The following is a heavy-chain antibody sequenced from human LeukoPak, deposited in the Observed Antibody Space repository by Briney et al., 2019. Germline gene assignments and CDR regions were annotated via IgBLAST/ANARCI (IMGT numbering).Heavy chain of an antibody. J-gene: IGHJ6*03. CDR2: IRSKANSYAT. V-gene: IGHV3-73*01. CDR1: GFTFSGSA. Sequence: GGSLRLSCAASGFTFSGSAMHWVRQASGKGLEWVGRIRSKANSYATAYAASVQGRFTISRDDSKNTAYLQMNSLKTEDTAVYYCTRRGGVAASEYYMDVWGKGTTVTVSS. CDR3: TRRGGVAASEYYMDV. D-gene: IGHD6-13*01.